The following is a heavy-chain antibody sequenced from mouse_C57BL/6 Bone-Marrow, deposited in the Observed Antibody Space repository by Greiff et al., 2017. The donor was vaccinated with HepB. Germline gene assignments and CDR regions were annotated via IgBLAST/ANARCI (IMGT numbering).Heavy chain of an antibody. CDR3: ARDSYYYDYAFDY. V-gene: IGHV5-4*01. J-gene: IGHJ2*01. D-gene: IGHD2-4*01. Sequence: EVQRVESGGGLVKPGGSLKLSCAASGFTFSSYAMSWVRQTPEKRLEWVATISDGGSYTYYPDNVKGRFTISRDNAKNNLYLQMSHLKSEDTAMYYCARDSYYYDYAFDYWGQGTTLTVSS. CDR1: GFTFSSYA. CDR2: ISDGGSYT.